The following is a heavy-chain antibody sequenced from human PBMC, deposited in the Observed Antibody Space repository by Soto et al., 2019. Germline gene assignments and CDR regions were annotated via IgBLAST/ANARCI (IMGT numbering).Heavy chain of an antibody. J-gene: IGHJ5*02. D-gene: IGHD3-10*01. CDR3: AHIPNYYQYNWFDP. V-gene: IGHV2-5*02. CDR2: IYWDDDK. CDR1: GFSLSTSGVG. Sequence: SGPTLVNPTQTLTLTCTFSGFSLSTSGVGVAWIRQPPGKALECLTLIYWDDDKRYSPSLKSRLTISKDTSKNQVVLTMTNMDPVDTATYYCAHIPNYYQYNWFDPWGQGTLVTVSS.